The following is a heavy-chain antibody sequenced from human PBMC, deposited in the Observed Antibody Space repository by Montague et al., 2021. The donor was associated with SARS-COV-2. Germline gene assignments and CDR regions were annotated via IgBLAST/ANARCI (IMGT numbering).Heavy chain of an antibody. J-gene: IGHJ4*02. CDR3: ARDHRQVWFGAPVMERYFDY. V-gene: IGHV3-7*01. Sequence: SLRLSCAASGFTFSSYWVSWVRQAPGKGLEWVAHIKQDGSEKYYVDSVKGRFTISRDNAKNSLYLQMNSLRAEDTAVYYCARDHRQVWFGAPVMERYFDYWGQGTLVTVSS. CDR2: IKQDGSEK. CDR1: GFTFSSYW. D-gene: IGHD3-10*01.